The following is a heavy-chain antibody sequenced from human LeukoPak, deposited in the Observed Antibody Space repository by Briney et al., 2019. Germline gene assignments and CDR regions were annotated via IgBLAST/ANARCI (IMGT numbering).Heavy chain of an antibody. J-gene: IGHJ6*03. CDR2: ISGSGGST. CDR1: GFTFSSYA. Sequence: PGGSLRLSCAASGFTFSSYAMSWVRQAPGRGLEWVSAISGSGGSTYYADSVKGRFTISRDNSKNTLYLQMNSLRAEDTAVYYCAKDLSGGYYYMDVWGKGTTVTISS. V-gene: IGHV3-23*01. CDR3: AKDLSGGYYYMDV. D-gene: IGHD3-10*01.